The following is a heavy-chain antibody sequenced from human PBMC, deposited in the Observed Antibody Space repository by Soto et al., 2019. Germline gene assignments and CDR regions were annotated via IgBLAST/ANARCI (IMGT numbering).Heavy chain of an antibody. V-gene: IGHV1-46*03. J-gene: IGHJ4*01. CDR1: GYIFTSYY. Sequence: QVQLVQSGAEVKKPGASVKVSCKASGYIFTSYYINWVRQAPGQGLEWMGWINPFDGSRMFAQSFQGRVTMTRDRSTSTVYMEVSSLRSEDTAVYYCSRVDPGETSRVDHWGHGTLVTVSS. CDR3: SRVDPGETSRVDH. D-gene: IGHD4-17*01. CDR2: INPFDGSR.